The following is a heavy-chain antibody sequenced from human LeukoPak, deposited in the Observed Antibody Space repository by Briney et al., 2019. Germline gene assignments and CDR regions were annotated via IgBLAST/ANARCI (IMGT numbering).Heavy chain of an antibody. Sequence: GGSLRLSCAASGFTFSSYWMHWVRQAPGKGLVWVSRINSDGSSTSYADSVKGRFTISRDNAKNTLYLQMNSLRAEDTAVYYCARDNGNYDFWSGYTEGYMDVWGKGTTVTVSS. CDR1: GFTFSSYW. CDR3: ARDNGNYDFWSGYTEGYMDV. V-gene: IGHV3-74*01. CDR2: INSDGSST. J-gene: IGHJ6*03. D-gene: IGHD3-3*01.